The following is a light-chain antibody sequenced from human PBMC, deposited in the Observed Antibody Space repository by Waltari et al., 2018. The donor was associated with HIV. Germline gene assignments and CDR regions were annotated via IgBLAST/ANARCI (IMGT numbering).Light chain of an antibody. CDR3: GSSMTNVNMDV. CDR1: SSDSGGFKS. CDR2: DVS. J-gene: IGLJ2*01. Sequence: QSALTQPASVSGSPGQTITISCTGTSSDSGGFKSVSWYQQSPGKATKLIIYDVSNRPSGVSNRFSGSKSGNTASLTISGLQAEDEADYYCGSSMTNVNMDVFGGGTKLTVL. V-gene: IGLV2-14*03.